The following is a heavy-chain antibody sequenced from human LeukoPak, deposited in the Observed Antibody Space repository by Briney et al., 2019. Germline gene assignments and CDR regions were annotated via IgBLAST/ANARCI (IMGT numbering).Heavy chain of an antibody. CDR1: GGSISSSSYY. V-gene: IGHV4-39*07. Sequence: PSETLSLTCTVSGGSISSSSYYWGRIRKPPGRGLVWIWSIYYSGSTYYNPSLKSRVTISVDTSKNQFSLKLSSVTAADTAVYYCARDSQFGELFGYDFDYWGQGTLVTVSS. D-gene: IGHD3-10*01. CDR2: IYYSGST. J-gene: IGHJ4*02. CDR3: ARDSQFGELFGYDFDY.